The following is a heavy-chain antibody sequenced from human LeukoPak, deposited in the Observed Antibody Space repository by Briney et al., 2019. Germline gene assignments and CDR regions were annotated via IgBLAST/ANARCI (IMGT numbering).Heavy chain of an antibody. Sequence: PGGSLRLSCAASGFTFSSYAMSWVRQAPGKGLEWVSAISGSGGSTYYADSVKGRFTISRDNSKNTLYLQMNSLRAEDTAVYYCAKGQYQLLYPLSTFDYWGQGTLVTVSS. CDR2: ISGSGGST. D-gene: IGHD2-2*02. J-gene: IGHJ4*02. V-gene: IGHV3-23*01. CDR3: AKGQYQLLYPLSTFDY. CDR1: GFTFSSYA.